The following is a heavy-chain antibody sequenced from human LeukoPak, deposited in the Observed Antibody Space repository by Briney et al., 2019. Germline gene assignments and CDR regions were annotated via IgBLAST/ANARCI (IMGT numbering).Heavy chain of an antibody. J-gene: IGHJ4*02. CDR1: GGSFSGYY. CDR2: INHSGST. Sequence: SETLSLTCAVYGGSFSGYYWSWIRQPPGKGLEWIGEINHSGSTNYNPSLKSRVTISVDTSKNQFSLKLSSVTAADTAVYYCARGGERWLVRHYFDYWGQGTLVTVSS. CDR3: ARGGERWLVRHYFDY. D-gene: IGHD6-19*01. V-gene: IGHV4-34*01.